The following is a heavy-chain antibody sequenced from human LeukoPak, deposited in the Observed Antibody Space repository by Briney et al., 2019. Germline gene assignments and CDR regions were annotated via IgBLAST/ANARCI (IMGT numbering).Heavy chain of an antibody. D-gene: IGHD3-10*01. CDR2: IHYDGSNK. J-gene: IGHJ4*02. CDR3: AKDPRGSLPEYYFDY. V-gene: IGHV3-30*02. Sequence: PGGSLRLSCAASGFTFSNYGMHWVRQAPGKGLDWVAFIHYDGSNKYYADSVKGRFTISRDNSKNTLYLQMNSLRAEDTAVYYCAKDPRGSLPEYYFDYWGQGTLVTVSS. CDR1: GFTFSNYG.